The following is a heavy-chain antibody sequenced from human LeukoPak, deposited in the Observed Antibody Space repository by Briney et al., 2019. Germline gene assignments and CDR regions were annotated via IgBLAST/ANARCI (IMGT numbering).Heavy chain of an antibody. D-gene: IGHD1-26*01. J-gene: IGHJ4*02. CDR2: ISSSSTYM. V-gene: IGHV3-21*01. CDR1: GFTFSDYR. Sequence: KTGGSLRLSCAASGFTFSDYRMNWVRQAPGQGLEWVSSISSSSTYMYHADSVKGRFTISRDYDKHSLYLQMPGLRAEDTAVYYCARGKRGHGSTFDDWGQGTLVTVSS. CDR3: ARGKRGHGSTFDD.